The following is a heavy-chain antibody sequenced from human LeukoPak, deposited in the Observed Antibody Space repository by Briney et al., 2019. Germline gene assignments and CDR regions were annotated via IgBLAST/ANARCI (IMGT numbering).Heavy chain of an antibody. CDR3: ARDAGRVVVVAATLNGFDP. V-gene: IGHV1-3*01. CDR2: INAGNGNT. J-gene: IGHJ5*02. Sequence: ASVKVSCKASGYTFTNDAIHWVRQAPGQTLEWMGWINAGNGNTKYSQKFQGRVTITRDTSASTAYMELSSLRSEDTAVYYCARDAGRVVVVAATLNGFDPWGQGTLVTVSS. CDR1: GYTFTNDA. D-gene: IGHD2-15*01.